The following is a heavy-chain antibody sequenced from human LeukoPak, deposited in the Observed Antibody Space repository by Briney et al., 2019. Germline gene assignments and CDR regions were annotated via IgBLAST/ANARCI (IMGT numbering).Heavy chain of an antibody. CDR3: ARGPHYYDSSGYYPIDY. CDR2: IYYSGST. Sequence: SETLSLTCTVSGVAISSYYWSWIRQPPGKGLEWIGDIYYSGSTNYNPSLKSRVTISVDTSKSQFSLKLSSVTAADTAVYYCARGPHYYDSSGYYPIDYWGQGTLVTVSS. V-gene: IGHV4-59*01. D-gene: IGHD3-22*01. CDR1: GVAISSYY. J-gene: IGHJ4*02.